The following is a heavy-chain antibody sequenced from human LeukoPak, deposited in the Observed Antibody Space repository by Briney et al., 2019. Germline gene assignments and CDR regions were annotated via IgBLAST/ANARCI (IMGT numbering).Heavy chain of an antibody. CDR3: AKALRYFDWLSQTDY. Sequence: QPGGSLRLSCAASGFTFDGYAMHWVRQAPGKGLEWVSGISWNSGSIGYADSVKGRFTISRDNAKSSLYLQMNSLRAEDTALYYCAKALRYFDWLSQTDYWGQGTLVTVSS. V-gene: IGHV3-9*01. CDR1: GFTFDGYA. D-gene: IGHD3-9*01. J-gene: IGHJ4*02. CDR2: ISWNSGSI.